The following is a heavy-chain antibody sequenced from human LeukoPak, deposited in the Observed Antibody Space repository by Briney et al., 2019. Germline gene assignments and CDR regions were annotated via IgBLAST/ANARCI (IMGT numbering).Heavy chain of an antibody. CDR3: ARVNYYYMDV. V-gene: IGHV1-69*06. Sequence: SVKVSCKASGGTFSSYAISWVRQAPGQGLEWMGGIVPIFGTANYAQKFQGRVTITADKSTSTAYMELSSLRSEDTAVYYCARVNYYYMDVWGQGTLVTVSS. J-gene: IGHJ6*03. CDR2: IVPIFGTA. CDR1: GGTFSSYA.